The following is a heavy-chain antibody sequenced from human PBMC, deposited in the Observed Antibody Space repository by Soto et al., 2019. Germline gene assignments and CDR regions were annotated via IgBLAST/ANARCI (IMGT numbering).Heavy chain of an antibody. D-gene: IGHD3-9*01. CDR1: GGTFSSYA. Sequence: SVKVSCKASGGTFSSYAISWVRQSPGQGLEWMGGIIPIFGTANYAQKFQGRVTITADESTSTAYMELSSLRSEDTAVYYCARDLTQKHYDILTGPDDGMDVWGQGTTVTVSS. J-gene: IGHJ6*02. CDR2: IIPIFGTA. CDR3: ARDLTQKHYDILTGPDDGMDV. V-gene: IGHV1-69*13.